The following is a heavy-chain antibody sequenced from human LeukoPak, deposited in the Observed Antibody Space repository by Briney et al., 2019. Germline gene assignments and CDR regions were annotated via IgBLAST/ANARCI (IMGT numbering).Heavy chain of an antibody. V-gene: IGHV5-51*01. CDR1: GHTFNNYW. CDR2: IYPIDSET. D-gene: IGHD4-11*01. Sequence: GESLKISCKGSGHTFNNYWIAWVRQMPGKGLEWMGIIYPIDSETRYSPSFQGQVTFSADRSINTAYLQWNSLKASDTAMYYCARLVTSYFDYWGQGTLVTVSS. J-gene: IGHJ4*02. CDR3: ARLVTSYFDY.